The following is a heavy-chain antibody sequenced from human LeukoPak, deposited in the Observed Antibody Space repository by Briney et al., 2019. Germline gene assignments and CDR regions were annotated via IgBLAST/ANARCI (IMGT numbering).Heavy chain of an antibody. V-gene: IGHV3-30*18. J-gene: IGHJ5*02. Sequence: GGSLRLSCAASGFTFSSYGMHWVRQAPGKGLEWVAVVSYDGSNEYYADSVKGRFTISRDNSRNTLYLQMNSLRAEDTAVYHCAKDRSNPTAGMWAWAPPDPWGQGTLVTVSS. CDR3: AKDRSNPTAGMWAWAPPDP. CDR1: GFTFSSYG. CDR2: VSYDGSNE. D-gene: IGHD6-19*01.